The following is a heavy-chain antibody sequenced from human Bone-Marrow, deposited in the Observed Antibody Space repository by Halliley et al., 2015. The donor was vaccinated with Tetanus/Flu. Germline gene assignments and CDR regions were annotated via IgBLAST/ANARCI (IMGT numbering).Heavy chain of an antibody. CDR2: ISNDGSKS. Sequence: ISNDGSKSYYADSGKGRCTISRDNSNSTLSLQMNSLRPEDTAVYYCAKDRGRGDYYYYGMDVWGQGTTVTVSS. J-gene: IGHJ6*02. V-gene: IGHV3-30-3*02. CDR3: AKDRGRGDYYYYGMDV.